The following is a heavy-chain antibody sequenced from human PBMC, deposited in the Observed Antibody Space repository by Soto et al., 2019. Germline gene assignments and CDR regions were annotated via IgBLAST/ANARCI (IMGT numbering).Heavy chain of an antibody. V-gene: IGHV3-30*18. CDR1: GFKFSKYGYG. Sequence: GGSLRLSCTISGFKFSKYGYGMHWVRQSPGKGLEWVAFISFDGSNKYYADSVQGRFTVSRDNSKNTLYLELNSLRAEDTAVYCCAKDQYTNRDSVVSGMDVWGQGTTVTVSS. CDR2: ISFDGSNK. D-gene: IGHD2-2*02. J-gene: IGHJ6*02. CDR3: AKDQYTNRDSVVSGMDV.